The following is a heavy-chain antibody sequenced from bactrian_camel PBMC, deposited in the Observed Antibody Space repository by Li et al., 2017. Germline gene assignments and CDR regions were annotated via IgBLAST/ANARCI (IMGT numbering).Heavy chain of an antibody. V-gene: IGHV3S9*01. CDR1: ELPYSSYC. Sequence: HVQLVESGGGSVQAGGSLRLSCVASELPYSSYCGGWFRQAPGKRREGIAVIDSAGTTNYADSVKGRFTISRDDPKNTMYLQMNNLKPEDTAMYYCALERASGYVLTRGSMAIGAGGPRSPSP. J-gene: IGHJ4*01. CDR3: ALERASGYVLTRGSMA. CDR2: IDSAGTT. D-gene: IGHD3*01.